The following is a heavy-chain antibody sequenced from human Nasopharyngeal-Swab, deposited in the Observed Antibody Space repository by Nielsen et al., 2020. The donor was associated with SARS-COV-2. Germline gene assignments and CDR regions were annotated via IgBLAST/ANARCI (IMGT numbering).Heavy chain of an antibody. Sequence: GVLKISCAASGFTFSSYAMSWVRQAPGKGLEWVSAISGSGGSTYYADSVKGRFTISRDNSKNTLYLQMNSLRAEDTAVYYCAKDYGSGSHYRLNWFDPWGQGTLVTVSS. CDR1: GFTFSSYA. J-gene: IGHJ5*02. CDR2: ISGSGGST. V-gene: IGHV3-23*01. CDR3: AKDYGSGSHYRLNWFDP. D-gene: IGHD3-10*01.